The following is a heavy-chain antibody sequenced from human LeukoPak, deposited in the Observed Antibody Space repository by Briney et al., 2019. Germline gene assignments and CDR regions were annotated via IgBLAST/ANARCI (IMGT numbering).Heavy chain of an antibody. D-gene: IGHD2-8*01. CDR1: GGSFSGYY. V-gene: IGHV4-34*01. Sequence: SETLSLTCAVYGGSFSGYYWSWIRQPPGKGLEWIGEINHSGSTNYNPSLKSRVTISVDTSKNQFSLKLSSVTAADTAVYYCARVSVLMVYTDAFDIWGQGTMVTVSS. J-gene: IGHJ3*02. CDR2: INHSGST. CDR3: ARVSVLMVYTDAFDI.